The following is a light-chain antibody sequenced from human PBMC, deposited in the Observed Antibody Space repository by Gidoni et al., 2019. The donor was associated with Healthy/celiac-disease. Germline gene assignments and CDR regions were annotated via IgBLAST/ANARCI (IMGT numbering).Light chain of an antibody. CDR1: QILLHSNGYNY. CDR2: LGS. J-gene: IGKJ1*01. Sequence: DIVMTQSPLSLPVTPGEPASISCRSSQILLHSNGYNYLDWYLQKPGQSPQLLIYLGSNRASGVPDRFSGSGSGTDFTLKISRVEAEDVGVYYCMQALKTAWTFGQGTKVEIK. CDR3: MQALKTAWT. V-gene: IGKV2-28*01.